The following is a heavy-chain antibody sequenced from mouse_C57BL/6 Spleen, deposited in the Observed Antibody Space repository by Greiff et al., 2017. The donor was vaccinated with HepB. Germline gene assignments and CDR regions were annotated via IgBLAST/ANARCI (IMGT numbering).Heavy chain of an antibody. Sequence: DVMLVESGGGLVKPGGSLKLSCAASGFTFSSYAMSWVRQTPEKRLEWVATISAGGSYTYYPDNVKGRFTISRDKAKNNLYLQMSQLKSEDTALYYWARGNYGSSYGYWYFDVWGTGTTVTVSS. CDR2: ISAGGSYT. CDR3: ARGNYGSSYGYWYFDV. J-gene: IGHJ1*03. D-gene: IGHD1-1*01. V-gene: IGHV5-4*03. CDR1: GFTFSSYA.